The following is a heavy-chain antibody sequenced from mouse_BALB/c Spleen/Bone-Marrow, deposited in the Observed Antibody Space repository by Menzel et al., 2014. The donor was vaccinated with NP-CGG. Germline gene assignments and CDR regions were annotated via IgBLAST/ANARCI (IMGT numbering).Heavy chain of an antibody. CDR3: TRGRRDAMDY. CDR1: GYTFTSYY. CDR2: INPSNGGT. J-gene: IGHJ4*01. V-gene: IGHV1S16*01. Sequence: GAELVKPGASVKLSCKASGYTFTSYYMYWVKQRPGQGLEWIGEINPSNGGTNFNEKSKSKATLTVDKSSSTAYMQLSSLTSEDSAVYYCTRGRRDAMDYWGQGTSVTVSS.